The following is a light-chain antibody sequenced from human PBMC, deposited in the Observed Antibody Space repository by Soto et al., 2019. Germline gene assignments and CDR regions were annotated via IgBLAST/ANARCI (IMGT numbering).Light chain of an antibody. CDR1: RGHSSYA. CDR2: VNTDGSH. CDR3: QTWGAGFSVV. V-gene: IGLV4-69*01. J-gene: IGLJ2*01. Sequence: QLVLPQSPSASASLGASVKLTCTLSRGHSSYAIAWHQQQPEKGPRYLMKVNTDGSHNKGDGIPDRFSGSSSGAERYLTISSLQSEDEADYYCQTWGAGFSVVFGGGTKVTVL.